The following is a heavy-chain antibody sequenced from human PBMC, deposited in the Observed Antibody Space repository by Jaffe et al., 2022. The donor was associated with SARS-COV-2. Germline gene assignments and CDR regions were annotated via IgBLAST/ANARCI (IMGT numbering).Heavy chain of an antibody. CDR2: ISSSSSYI. CDR3: ARDAEGQWLVLDY. J-gene: IGHJ4*02. CDR1: GFTFSSYS. Sequence: EVQLVESGGGLVKPGGSLRLSCAASGFTFSSYSMNWVRQAPGKGLEWVSSISSSSSYIYYADSVKGRFTISRDNAKNSLYLQMNSLRAEDTAVYYCARDAEGQWLVLDYWGQGTLVTVSS. V-gene: IGHV3-21*01. D-gene: IGHD6-19*01.